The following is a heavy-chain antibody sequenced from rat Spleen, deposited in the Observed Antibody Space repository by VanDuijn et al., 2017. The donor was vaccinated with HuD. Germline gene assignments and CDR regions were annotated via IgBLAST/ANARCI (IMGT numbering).Heavy chain of an antibody. V-gene: IGHV5-25*01. Sequence: EVQLVESGGGLVQPGRSMKLSCVGSGLSYSNYGMAWFRQAPGRGLEGVASVGTTGGSTYYRDSVKGRFIISRDNAKSTLCLHMDSLRSEDTATYYCATAGARISRFAYWGQGTLVTVSS. CDR3: ATAGARISRFAY. CDR1: GLSYSNYG. J-gene: IGHJ3*01. D-gene: IGHD2-7*01. CDR2: VGTTGGST.